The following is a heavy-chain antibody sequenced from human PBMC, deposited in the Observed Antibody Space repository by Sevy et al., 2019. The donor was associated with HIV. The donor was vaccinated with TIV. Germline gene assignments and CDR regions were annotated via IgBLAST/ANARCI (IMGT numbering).Heavy chain of an antibody. V-gene: IGHV3-23*01. CDR1: GFTFSKYS. J-gene: IGHJ6*01. D-gene: IGHD2-8*01. CDR3: ARGGCTKRQDV. CDR2: FSFGCGKI. Sequence: GGSLRLSCAASGFTFSKYSMSWIRQTPGKGLEWVSTFSFGCGKINYADSVKGRCTISRDDSRNTFYLQMNSLRAEDTAIYYGARGGCTKRQDVWGHGTVVTVSS.